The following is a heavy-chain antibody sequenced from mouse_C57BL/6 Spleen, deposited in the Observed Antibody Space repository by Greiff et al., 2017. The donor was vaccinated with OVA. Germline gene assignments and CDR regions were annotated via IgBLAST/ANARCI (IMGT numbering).Heavy chain of an antibody. D-gene: IGHD1-1*01. Sequence: LVESGAELVKPGASVKISCKASGYAFSSYWMNWVKQRPGKGLEWIGQIYPGDGDTNYNGKFKGKATLTADKSSSTAYMQLSSLTSEDSAVYFCARNFPFTTVVATDDFDYWGQGTTLTVSS. CDR1: GYAFSSYW. J-gene: IGHJ2*01. CDR2: IYPGDGDT. V-gene: IGHV1-80*01. CDR3: ARNFPFTTVVATDDFDY.